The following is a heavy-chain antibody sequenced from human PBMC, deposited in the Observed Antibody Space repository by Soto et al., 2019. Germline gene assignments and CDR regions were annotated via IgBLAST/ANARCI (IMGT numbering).Heavy chain of an antibody. V-gene: IGHV1-3*01. Sequence: ASVKVSCKASGYTFTNYAMHWVRQAPGQRLEWMGWINAGNGDTKYSQNFQGRVTITRDTSASTAYMELSSLRSEDTAVYYCAKELLRYFDWLSPPYYYYGMDVWGQGTTVTVSS. D-gene: IGHD3-9*01. CDR3: AKELLRYFDWLSPPYYYYGMDV. J-gene: IGHJ6*02. CDR2: INAGNGDT. CDR1: GYTFTNYA.